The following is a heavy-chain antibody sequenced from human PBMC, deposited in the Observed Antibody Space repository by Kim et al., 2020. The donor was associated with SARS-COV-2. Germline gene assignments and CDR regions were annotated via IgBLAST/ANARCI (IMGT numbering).Heavy chain of an antibody. Sequence: GGSLRLSCAASGFTFSDYYMSWIRQAPGKCLEWVSYISSSGSTIYYADSVKGRFTISRDNAKNSLYLQMNSLRAEDTAVYYCARGEFVDTAMVTSFDYWGQGTLVTVSS. CDR2: ISSSGSTI. V-gene: IGHV3-11*01. CDR1: GFTFSDYY. J-gene: IGHJ4*02. CDR3: ARGEFVDTAMVTSFDY. D-gene: IGHD5-18*01.